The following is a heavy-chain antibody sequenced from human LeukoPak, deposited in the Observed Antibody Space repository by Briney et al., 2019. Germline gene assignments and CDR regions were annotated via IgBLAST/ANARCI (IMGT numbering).Heavy chain of an antibody. J-gene: IGHJ3*02. CDR1: GGSFSDYY. D-gene: IGHD6-13*01. CDR2: INHSGST. Sequence: PSETLSLTCAVYGGSFSDYYWSWLRQPPGQGLEWIGEINHSGSTNYNPSLKSLITISVATSKNQFSLKLSSVTAAATAVYYRARAHCGDDSWGDAFDIWGKGTMVTVSS. V-gene: IGHV4-34*01. CDR3: ARAHCGDDSWGDAFDI.